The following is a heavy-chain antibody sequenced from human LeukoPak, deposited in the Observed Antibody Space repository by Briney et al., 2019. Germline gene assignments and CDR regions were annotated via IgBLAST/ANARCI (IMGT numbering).Heavy chain of an antibody. CDR2: INPSSGGT. J-gene: IGHJ4*02. CDR3: ARDRITIFGVVPYY. D-gene: IGHD3-3*01. Sequence: ASVKVSCKASGYTFTGYYMHWVRQAPGQGLEWMGWINPSSGGTNYAQKFQGRVTMTRDTSISTAYMELSRLRSDDTAVYYCARDRITIFGVVPYYWGQGTLVTVSS. V-gene: IGHV1-2*02. CDR1: GYTFTGYY.